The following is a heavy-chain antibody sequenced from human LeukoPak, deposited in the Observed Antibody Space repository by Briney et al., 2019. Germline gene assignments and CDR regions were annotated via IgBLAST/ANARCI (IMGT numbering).Heavy chain of an antibody. CDR1: RFSLSTSGMR. Sequence: SGPTLVNPTQTLTLTCTFSRFSLSTSGMRVSWIRQPPGKALEWLARIDWDDDKFYNTSLKTRLTISKDTSKNQVVLTMTNMDPVDTATYYCARIPTYGDYAYFDYWGQGTLVTVSS. D-gene: IGHD4-17*01. V-gene: IGHV2-70*04. CDR2: IDWDDDK. J-gene: IGHJ4*02. CDR3: ARIPTYGDYAYFDY.